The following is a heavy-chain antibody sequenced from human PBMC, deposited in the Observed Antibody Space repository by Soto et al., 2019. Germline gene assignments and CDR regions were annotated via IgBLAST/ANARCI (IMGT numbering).Heavy chain of an antibody. CDR2: IKQDGSEK. CDR3: AGGSGWLERD. V-gene: IGHV3-7*04. J-gene: IGHJ4*01. Sequence: EVQLVESGGGLVQPGGSLRLSCAASGFTFSTYWMNWVRQAPGRGLEWVANIKQDGSEKYYVDSVKGRFTISRDNSKRSLCLQMNSLRAEDTAVYYCAGGSGWLERDWGHGTVVTVSS. CDR1: GFTFSTYW. D-gene: IGHD6-19*01.